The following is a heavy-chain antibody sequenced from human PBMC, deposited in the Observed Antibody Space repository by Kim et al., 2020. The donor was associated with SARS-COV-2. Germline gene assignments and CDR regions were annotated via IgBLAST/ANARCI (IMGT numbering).Heavy chain of an antibody. Sequence: LKGRVTISVDTSKNQFSLKLSSVTAADTAVYYCARGRAMVRGVLYYFDYWGQGTLVTVSS. J-gene: IGHJ4*02. CDR3: ARGRAMVRGVLYYFDY. D-gene: IGHD3-10*01. V-gene: IGHV4-34*01.